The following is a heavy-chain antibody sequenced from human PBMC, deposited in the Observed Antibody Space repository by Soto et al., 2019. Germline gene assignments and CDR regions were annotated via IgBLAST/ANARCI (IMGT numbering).Heavy chain of an antibody. D-gene: IGHD2-21*01. CDR3: ARDLHCGVAPCWFDP. J-gene: IGHJ5*02. Sequence: PSETLSLTCTVSGGSISSGGYYWSWIRQHPGKGLEWIGYIYYSGSTYYNPSLKSRVTISVDTSKNQFSLKLSSVTAADTAVYYCARDLHCGVAPCWFDPWGQGTLVTVSS. CDR1: GGSISSGGYY. V-gene: IGHV4-31*02. CDR2: IYYSGST.